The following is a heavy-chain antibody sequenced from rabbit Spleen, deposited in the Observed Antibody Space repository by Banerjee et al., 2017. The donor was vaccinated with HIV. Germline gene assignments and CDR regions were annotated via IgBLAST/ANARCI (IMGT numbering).Heavy chain of an antibody. V-gene: IGHV1S45*01. CDR3: ARDNGSGDYIDVYFDL. Sequence: QEQLEESGGDLVKPEGSLTLTCTASGFSFSSSYWICWVRQAPGKGLEWIACIYAGSSGSTYYASWAKGRFTISKSSSTTVTLQMTSLTAADTATYFCARDNGSGDYIDVYFDLWGPGTLVTVS. CDR2: IYAGSSGST. CDR1: GFSFSSSYW. D-gene: IGHD1-1*01. J-gene: IGHJ4*01.